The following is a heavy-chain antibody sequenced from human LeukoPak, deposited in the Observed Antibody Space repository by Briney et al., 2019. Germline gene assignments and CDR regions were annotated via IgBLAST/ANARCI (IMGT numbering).Heavy chain of an antibody. Sequence: SETLPLTCTVSGGSISNTLYYWAWIRQPPGKGLESIGSIYYSRSTYYSPSLKSRVTISVDTSKNQFSLKLTSVTAADTAVYYCARRKGFGEGYFDSWGQGTLVTVSS. CDR2: IYYSRST. V-gene: IGHV4-39*01. CDR1: GGSISNTLYY. D-gene: IGHD3-10*01. J-gene: IGHJ4*02. CDR3: ARRKGFGEGYFDS.